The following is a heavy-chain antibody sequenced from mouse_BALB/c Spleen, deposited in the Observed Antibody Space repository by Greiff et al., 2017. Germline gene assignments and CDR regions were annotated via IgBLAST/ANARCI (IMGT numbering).Heavy chain of an antibody. V-gene: IGHV5-6-3*01. Sequence: EVKVEESGGGLVKPGGSLKLSCAASGFTFSSYAMSWVRQTPDKRLELVATINSNGGSTYYPDSVKGRFTISRDNAKNTLYLQMSSLKSEDTAMYYCARAGSSFYWYFDVWGAGTTVTVSS. CDR1: GFTFSSYA. J-gene: IGHJ1*01. CDR3: ARAGSSFYWYFDV. D-gene: IGHD1-1*01. CDR2: INSNGGST.